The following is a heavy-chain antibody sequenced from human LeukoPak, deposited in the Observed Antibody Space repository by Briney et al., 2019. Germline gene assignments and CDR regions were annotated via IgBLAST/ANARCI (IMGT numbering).Heavy chain of an antibody. D-gene: IGHD1-26*01. CDR2: IYSGGST. CDR3: ARFTYSGSCYDY. V-gene: IGHV3-66*01. CDR1: GFTVSSNY. J-gene: IGHJ4*02. Sequence: GGSLRLSCAASGFTVSSNYMSWVRQAPGKGLEWVSVIYSGGSTYYADSVKGRFTISRDNSKNTLYLQMNSLRAEDTAVYYCARFTYSGSCYDYWGQGTLVTVSS.